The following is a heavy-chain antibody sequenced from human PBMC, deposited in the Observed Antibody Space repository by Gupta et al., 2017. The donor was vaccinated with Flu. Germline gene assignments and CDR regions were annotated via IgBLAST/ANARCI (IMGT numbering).Heavy chain of an antibody. Sequence: GFRFSTYGMNWVRQAPGKGLEWVAVIYHDGSDKYHADSVEGRFTISRDNSKDTLYLQMDSLRGEDTAVYYCARDSDYYMDVWGRGTMVTVSS. CDR1: GFRFSTYG. V-gene: IGHV3-30*12. J-gene: IGHJ6*03. CDR2: IYHDGSDK. CDR3: ARDSDYYMDV.